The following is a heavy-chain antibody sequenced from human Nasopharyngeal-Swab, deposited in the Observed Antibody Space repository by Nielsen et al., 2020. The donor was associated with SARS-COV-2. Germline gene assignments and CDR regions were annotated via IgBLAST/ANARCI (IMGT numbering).Heavy chain of an antibody. Sequence: GESLKISCAASGFTFSRYSMNWVRQAPEKGLEWVSNISSSSSTIYYADSVLGRFTISRDNAKNSLYLQMNSLRAEDTAVYYCARDRYGDYVFDFWGQGTLVTVSS. CDR2: ISSSSSTI. J-gene: IGHJ4*02. D-gene: IGHD4-17*01. V-gene: IGHV3-48*04. CDR3: ARDRYGDYVFDF. CDR1: GFTFSRYS.